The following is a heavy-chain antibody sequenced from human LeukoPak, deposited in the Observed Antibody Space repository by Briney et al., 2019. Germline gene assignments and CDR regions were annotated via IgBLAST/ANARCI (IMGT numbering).Heavy chain of an antibody. Sequence: PSETLSLTCTISGGSISSYYWSWIRQPPGKGLEWIGYIYHSGSTKYNPSLKSRVTISVDTSKNQFSLKLSSVTAADTAVYYCARGGTYYYDKSGINWFDPWGQGTLVTVSS. CDR3: ARGGTYYYDKSGINWFDP. CDR2: IYHSGST. V-gene: IGHV4-59*01. D-gene: IGHD3-22*01. J-gene: IGHJ5*02. CDR1: GGSISSYY.